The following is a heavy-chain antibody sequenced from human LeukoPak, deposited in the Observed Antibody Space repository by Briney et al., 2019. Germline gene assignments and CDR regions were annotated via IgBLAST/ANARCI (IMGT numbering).Heavy chain of an antibody. Sequence: GGSLRLSCAASGFTFDDYTMHWVRQAPGKGLEWVSLISWDGGSTYYADSVKGRFTISRDNSKNSLYLQMNSLRTEDTALYFCAKDHDYGSGSSSSWVYFDYWGQGTLVTVSP. CDR2: ISWDGGST. CDR1: GFTFDDYT. CDR3: AKDHDYGSGSSSSWVYFDY. J-gene: IGHJ4*02. V-gene: IGHV3-43*01. D-gene: IGHD3-10*01.